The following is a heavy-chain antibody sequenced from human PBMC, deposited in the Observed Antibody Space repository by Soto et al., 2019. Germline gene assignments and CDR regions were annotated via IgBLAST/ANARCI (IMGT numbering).Heavy chain of an antibody. D-gene: IGHD6-13*01. J-gene: IGHJ6*02. CDR2: INHSGST. CDR3: ARGQGSSWRYYYYGMDV. V-gene: IGHV4-34*01. CDR1: GGSFSGYY. Sequence: DTLSRTCAVYGGSFSGYYWSWIRQPPGKWLEWIGEINHSGSTNYNPSLKSRVTISVDTSKNQFSLKLSSVTAADTAVYYCARGQGSSWRYYYYGMDVWGQGTTVTVSS.